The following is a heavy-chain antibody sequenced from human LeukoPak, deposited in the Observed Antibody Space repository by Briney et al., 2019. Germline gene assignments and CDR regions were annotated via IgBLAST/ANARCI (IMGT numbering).Heavy chain of an antibody. CDR2: INHSGST. V-gene: IGHV4-34*01. CDR1: GGSFSGYY. J-gene: IGHJ4*02. D-gene: IGHD3-22*01. Sequence: KPSETLSLTCAVYGGSFSGYYWSWLRQPPGKGLEWIGEINHSGSTNYNPSLKSRVTISVDTSKNQFSLKLSSVTAADTAVYYCARGMYYYDSRAPFDYWGQGTLVTVSS. CDR3: ARGMYYYDSRAPFDY.